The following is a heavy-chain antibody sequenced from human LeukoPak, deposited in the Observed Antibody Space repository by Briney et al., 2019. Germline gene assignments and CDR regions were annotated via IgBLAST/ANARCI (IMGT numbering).Heavy chain of an antibody. CDR3: ARDGELYSGSKGLFDI. V-gene: IGHV1-18*01. J-gene: IGHJ3*02. CDR2: ISANNGNT. Sequence: ASVKVSCKASGYTFSSYGISWVRQAPGQGLGWMGWISANNGNTNYAQKLQGRVTMTTDTSTSTAYMELRSLRSDDTAVYYCARDGELYSGSKGLFDIWGQGTMVTVSS. D-gene: IGHD1-26*01. CDR1: GYTFSSYG.